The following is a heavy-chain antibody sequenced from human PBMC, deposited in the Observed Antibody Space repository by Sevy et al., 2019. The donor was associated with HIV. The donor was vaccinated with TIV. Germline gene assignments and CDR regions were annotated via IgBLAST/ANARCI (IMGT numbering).Heavy chain of an antibody. V-gene: IGHV1-18*01. CDR1: GYPFTSFG. D-gene: IGHD2-15*01. J-gene: IGHJ1*01. Sequence: ASVKVSCKGSGYPFTSFGISWVRQAPGQGLEWMGWINTNNGNANYAQKYQGRVTMTRDTSTSTAYMELRSLRSDDTAVYYCAKDRGYCSGGSCYIQVWGQGPLVTVSS. CDR3: AKDRGYCSGGSCYIQV. CDR2: INTNNGNA.